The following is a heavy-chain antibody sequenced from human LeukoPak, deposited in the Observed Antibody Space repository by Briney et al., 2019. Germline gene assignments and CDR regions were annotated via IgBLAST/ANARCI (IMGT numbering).Heavy chain of an antibody. CDR2: IIPIFGPS. Sequence: GASVKVSCKASGGTFSSYAISWVRQAPGQGLEWMGGIIPIFGPSNYAQKFQGRVTITADESTTTAYMELNSLRAEDTAVYYCAKDLTSQGAFDIWGQGTMVTVSS. CDR3: AKDLTSQGAFDI. CDR1: GGTFSSYA. J-gene: IGHJ3*02. D-gene: IGHD6-6*01. V-gene: IGHV1-69*13.